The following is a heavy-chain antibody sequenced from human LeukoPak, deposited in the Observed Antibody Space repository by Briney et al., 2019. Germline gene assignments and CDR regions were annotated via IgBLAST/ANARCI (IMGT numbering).Heavy chain of an antibody. Sequence: ASVKVSCKASGYTFAGYYMHWVRQAPGQGLEWMGWINPNSGGTNYAQKFQGRVTMTRDTSISTAYMELSRLRSDDTAVYYCARVFRGITTIVGGLELDYWGQGTLVTVSS. CDR1: GYTFAGYY. CDR2: INPNSGGT. D-gene: IGHD3-22*01. CDR3: ARVFRGITTIVGGLELDY. V-gene: IGHV1-2*02. J-gene: IGHJ4*02.